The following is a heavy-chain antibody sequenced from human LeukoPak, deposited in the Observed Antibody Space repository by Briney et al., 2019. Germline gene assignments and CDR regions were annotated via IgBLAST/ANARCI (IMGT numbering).Heavy chain of an antibody. CDR1: GFTFNSYG. CDR2: IRYDGSNK. J-gene: IGHJ4*02. Sequence: PGGSLRLSCAASGFTFNSYGMHWVRQAPGKGLEWVAFIRYDGSNKYYADSVKGRFTISRDNSKNTLYLQMNSLRAEDTAVYYCARATPTKDIVVVVAATPYDYWGQGTLITVSS. D-gene: IGHD2-15*01. V-gene: IGHV3-30*02. CDR3: ARATPTKDIVVVVAATPYDY.